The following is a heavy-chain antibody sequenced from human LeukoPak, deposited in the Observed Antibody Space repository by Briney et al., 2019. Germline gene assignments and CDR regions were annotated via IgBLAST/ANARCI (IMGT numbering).Heavy chain of an antibody. CDR3: ARGYYDFWSGYYRATRAFDY. J-gene: IGHJ4*02. D-gene: IGHD3-3*01. V-gene: IGHV1-3*01. CDR2: INAGNGNT. Sequence: ASVKVSCKASGYTFTSYAMHWVRQAPGQRLEWMGWINAGNGNTKYSQKFQGRVTITRDTSASTAYMELSSLRSEDTAVYYCARGYYDFWSGYYRATRAFDYWGQGTLVTVSS. CDR1: GYTFTSYA.